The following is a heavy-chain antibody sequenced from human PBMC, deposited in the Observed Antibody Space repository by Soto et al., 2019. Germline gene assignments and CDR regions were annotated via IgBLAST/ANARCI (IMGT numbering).Heavy chain of an antibody. CDR2: IYYSGST. J-gene: IGHJ4*02. CDR1: GGSISSYY. V-gene: IGHV4-59*01. CDR3: AMGGGNYDY. Sequence: NPSETLSLTCTVSGGSISSYYWSWIRQPPGKGLEWIGYIYYSGSTNYNPSLKSRVTISVDTSKNQFSLKLSSVTAADTAVYYCAMGGGNYDYWGQGTLVTVSS. D-gene: IGHD1-26*01.